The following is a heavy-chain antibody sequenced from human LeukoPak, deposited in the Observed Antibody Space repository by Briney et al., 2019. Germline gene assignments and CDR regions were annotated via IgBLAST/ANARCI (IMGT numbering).Heavy chain of an antibody. D-gene: IGHD6-13*01. CDR2: IWYDGSNK. Sequence: GGSLRLSCAASGFTFSSYGMHWVRQAPGKGLEWVAVIWYDGSNKYYADSVKGRFTISRDNAKNSLYLQMNSLRAEDTAVYYCARERLDIAAGYDAFDIWGQGTMVTVSS. CDR3: ARERLDIAAGYDAFDI. V-gene: IGHV3-33*01. J-gene: IGHJ3*02. CDR1: GFTFSSYG.